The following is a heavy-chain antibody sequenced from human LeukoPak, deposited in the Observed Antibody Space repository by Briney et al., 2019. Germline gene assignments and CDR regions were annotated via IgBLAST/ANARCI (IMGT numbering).Heavy chain of an antibody. CDR3: AKWGDYDILTGYYDSDY. J-gene: IGHJ4*02. Sequence: PGASLRLSCAASGFIFSNYAMSWVRQAPGKGLEWVSAITGSDDITYYADSVKGRFTISRDNSKNTLYLQVNSLRAEDTAIYYCAKWGDYDILTGYYDSDYWGQGTLVTVSS. CDR1: GFIFSNYA. V-gene: IGHV3-23*01. CDR2: ITGSDDIT. D-gene: IGHD3-9*01.